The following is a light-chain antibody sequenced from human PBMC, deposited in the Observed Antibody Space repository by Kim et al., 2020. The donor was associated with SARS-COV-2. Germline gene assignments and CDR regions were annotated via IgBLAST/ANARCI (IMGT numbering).Light chain of an antibody. CDR2: DVS. V-gene: IGLV2-8*01. CDR1: SSDVGGYNF. J-gene: IGLJ2*01. Sequence: LTQPPSASGSPGQSVTISCTGTSSDVGGYNFVSWYQQYPGKAPKLMIYDVSKRPSGVSDRFSGSKSGNTASLTVSGLQAEDEADYYCSSYVGSNNLVFGGGTQLTVL. CDR3: SSYVGSNNLV.